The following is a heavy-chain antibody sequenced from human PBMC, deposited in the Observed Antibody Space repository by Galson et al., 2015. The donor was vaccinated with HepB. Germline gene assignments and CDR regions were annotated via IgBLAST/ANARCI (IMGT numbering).Heavy chain of an antibody. D-gene: IGHD5-18*01. Sequence: SLRLSCAASGFTFSSYAMHWVRQAPGKGLEWVAVISYDGSNKYYADSVKGRFTISRDNSKNTLYLQMNSLRAEDTAVYYCARGGALRAGGYSYGYGDYWGQGTLVTVSS. CDR1: GFTFSSYA. V-gene: IGHV3-30-3*01. CDR3: ARGGALRAGGYSYGYGDY. CDR2: ISYDGSNK. J-gene: IGHJ4*02.